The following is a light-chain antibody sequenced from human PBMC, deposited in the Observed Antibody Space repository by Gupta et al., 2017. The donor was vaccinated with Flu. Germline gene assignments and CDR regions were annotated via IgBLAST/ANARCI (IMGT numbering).Light chain of an antibody. V-gene: IGKV3-11*01. Sequence: IVLTQSPATLSLSPGERATPSCRASQSVISHLAWYQQKPGQAPRLLIYAASNRATGVPARFSGSGSGTDFTLTISSLEPEDVAVYYCQKRSSWPLLFSFGPGTKVEIK. CDR1: QSVISH. J-gene: IGKJ3*01. CDR2: AAS. CDR3: QKRSSWPLLFS.